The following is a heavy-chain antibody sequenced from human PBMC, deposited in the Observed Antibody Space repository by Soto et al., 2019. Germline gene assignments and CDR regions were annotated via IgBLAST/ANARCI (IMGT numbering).Heavy chain of an antibody. J-gene: IGHJ4*02. V-gene: IGHV3-23*01. CDR1: GFTFSSYA. D-gene: IGHD6-19*01. CDR3: AKGRGIAVAGTSSPGYFDY. Sequence: GGSLRLSCAASGFTFSSYAMSWVRQAPGNGLEWVSAISGSGGSTYYADSVKGRFTISRDNSKNTLYLQMNSLRAEDTAVYYSAKGRGIAVAGTSSPGYFDYWGQGTLVTVSS. CDR2: ISGSGGST.